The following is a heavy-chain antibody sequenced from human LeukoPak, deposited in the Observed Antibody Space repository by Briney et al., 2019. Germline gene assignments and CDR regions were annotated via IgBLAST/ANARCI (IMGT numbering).Heavy chain of an antibody. CDR3: VRRIGATRGAD. D-gene: IGHD5-12*01. CDR1: GYAFSNFW. CDR2: IYPGDSDT. Sequence: GESLKISCKASGYAFSNFWIGWVRRVPGKGLEWMGIIYPGDSDTRYSPSFQGQVTVSADKSISTAYLQWGSLKASDTAMYYCVRRIGATRGADWGQGTLVTVSS. J-gene: IGHJ4*02. V-gene: IGHV5-51*01.